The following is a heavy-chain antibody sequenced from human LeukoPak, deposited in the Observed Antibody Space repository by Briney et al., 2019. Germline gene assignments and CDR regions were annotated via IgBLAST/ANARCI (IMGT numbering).Heavy chain of an antibody. Sequence: SETLSLTCAVYGGSFSGYYWSWIRQPPGKGLEWIGEINHSGSTNYNPSLKSRVTISVDTSKNQFSLKLSSVTAADTAVYYCASGRRGIQLKIWGQGTMVTVSS. J-gene: IGHJ3*02. CDR2: INHSGST. CDR3: ASGRRGIQLKI. D-gene: IGHD5-18*01. CDR1: GGSFSGYY. V-gene: IGHV4-34*01.